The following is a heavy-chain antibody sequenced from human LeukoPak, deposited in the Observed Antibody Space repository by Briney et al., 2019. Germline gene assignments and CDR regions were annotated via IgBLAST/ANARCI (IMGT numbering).Heavy chain of an antibody. D-gene: IGHD4-17*01. CDR1: GYTFTSYG. CDR3: ARVHDYGDYEGDY. CDR2: IIPILGIA. J-gene: IGHJ4*02. Sequence: ASVKVSCKASGYTFTSYGISWVRQAPGQGLEWMGRIIPILGIANYAQKFQGRVTITADKSTSTAYMELSSLRSEDTAVYYCARVHDYGDYEGDYWGQGTLVTVSS. V-gene: IGHV1-69*04.